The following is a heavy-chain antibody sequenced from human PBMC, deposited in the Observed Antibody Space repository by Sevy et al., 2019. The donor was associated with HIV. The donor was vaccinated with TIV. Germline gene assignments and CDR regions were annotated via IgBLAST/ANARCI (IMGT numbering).Heavy chain of an antibody. CDR3: ARGPSARGIEAARNY. CDR1: GGSFRGYY. D-gene: IGHD6-13*01. V-gene: IGHV4-34*01. Sequence: SETLSLTCAVYGGSFRGYYWSWIRQPPGKGLEWIGEINHSGSTNYNPSLKRRFTITVDTSKNEFSLKLSSVTAADTAVYDCARGPSARGIEAARNYWGQGTLVTVSS. CDR2: INHSGST. J-gene: IGHJ4*02.